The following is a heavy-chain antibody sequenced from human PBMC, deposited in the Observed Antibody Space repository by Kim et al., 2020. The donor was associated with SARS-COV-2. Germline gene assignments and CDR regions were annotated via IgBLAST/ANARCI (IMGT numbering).Heavy chain of an antibody. CDR3: ARDRRPILTGYSSGRNFDL. V-gene: IGHV4-39*07. Sequence: SETLSLTCIVSGGSISSSSYYWGWVRQPPGKGLEWIGSIYYSRSTSYNPSLKSRVTISVDTSKNQFSLKLRSVTAADTAVYYCARDRRPILTGYSSGRNFDLWGRGTLVTVSS. J-gene: IGHJ2*01. D-gene: IGHD3-9*01. CDR2: IYYSRST. CDR1: GGSISSSSYY.